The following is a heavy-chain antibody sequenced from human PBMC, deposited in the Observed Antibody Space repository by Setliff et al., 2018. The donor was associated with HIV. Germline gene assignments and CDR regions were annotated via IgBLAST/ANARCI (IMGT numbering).Heavy chain of an antibody. CDR1: GGSISSGDYY. J-gene: IGHJ4*02. CDR3: ARVSRATVTTGY. CDR2: IYYSGST. V-gene: IGHV4-30-4*08. D-gene: IGHD4-17*01. Sequence: LSETLPLTCTVSGGSISSGDYYWSWIRQPPGKGLEWIGYIYYSGSTYYNPSLKSRVTISVDTSKNQFSLKLSSVTAADTAVYYCARVSRATVTTGYWGQGTLVTVSS.